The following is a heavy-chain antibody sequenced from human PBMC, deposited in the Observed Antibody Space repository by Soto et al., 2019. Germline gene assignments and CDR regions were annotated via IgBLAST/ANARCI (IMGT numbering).Heavy chain of an antibody. CDR3: ARLPNLYSPYFDF. V-gene: IGHV5-51*01. CDR1: GYSFSNYW. CDR2: LFPGDSDT. Sequence: GESLKISCQTSGYSFSNYWIGWVRQMPGKGLEWMGILFPGDSDTKYSPSFQGHVTISVYKSITTAYLLFTSLKASDTAIYFCARLPNLYSPYFDFWGQGTLVTVSS. J-gene: IGHJ4*02. D-gene: IGHD1-26*01.